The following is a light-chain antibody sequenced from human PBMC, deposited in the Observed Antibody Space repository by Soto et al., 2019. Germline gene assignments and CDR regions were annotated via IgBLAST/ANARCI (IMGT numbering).Light chain of an antibody. Sequence: QSVLTQPPSVSGARGQRVTISCTGSSSNIGAGYDVHWYQQLPGTAPKLLIYGNSNRPSGVPDRFSGSKSGTSASLAITGLQAEDEAGYYCQSYDSSLSGAVFGGGTQLTVL. J-gene: IGLJ7*01. CDR3: QSYDSSLSGAV. CDR1: SSNIGAGYD. V-gene: IGLV1-40*01. CDR2: GNS.